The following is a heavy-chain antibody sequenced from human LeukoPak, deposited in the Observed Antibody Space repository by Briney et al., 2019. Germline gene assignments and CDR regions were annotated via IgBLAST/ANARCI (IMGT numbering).Heavy chain of an antibody. CDR3: AKGATIFGVDVYFDY. CDR2: INPNSGGT. D-gene: IGHD3-3*01. J-gene: IGHJ4*02. Sequence: ASVKVSCKASGYTFTGYYMHWVRQAPGQGLEWMGWINPNSGGTNYAQKLQGRVTMTTDTSTSTAYMELRSLRSDDTAVYYCAKGATIFGVDVYFDYWGQGTLVTVSS. V-gene: IGHV1-2*02. CDR1: GYTFTGYY.